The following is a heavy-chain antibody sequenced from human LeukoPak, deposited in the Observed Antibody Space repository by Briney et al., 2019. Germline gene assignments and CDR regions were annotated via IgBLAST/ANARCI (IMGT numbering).Heavy chain of an antibody. CDR2: IYNSGST. D-gene: IGHD3-22*01. CDR1: GGSISNYY. Sequence: SETLSLTCTVSGGSISNYYWSWIRQPAGKGLEWIGRIYNSGSTNYDPSLESRVTMSVDTSKNQFSLRLSSVTAADTAVYYCAKDYYDSSGYFDYWGQGTLVTVSS. V-gene: IGHV4-4*07. J-gene: IGHJ4*02. CDR3: AKDYYDSSGYFDY.